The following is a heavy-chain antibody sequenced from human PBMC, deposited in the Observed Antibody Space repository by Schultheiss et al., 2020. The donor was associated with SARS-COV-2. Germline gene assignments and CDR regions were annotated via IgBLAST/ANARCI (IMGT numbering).Heavy chain of an antibody. Sequence: SVKVSCKASGYTFTSYGISWVRQAPGQGLEWMGRIIPIFGTANYAQKFQGRVTITADESTSTAYMELSSLRSEDTAVYYCAREGDLVVIKYYYYGMDVWGQGTTVTVSS. CDR3: AREGDLVVIKYYYYGMDV. V-gene: IGHV1-69*13. D-gene: IGHD3-22*01. J-gene: IGHJ6*02. CDR1: GYTFTSYG. CDR2: IIPIFGTA.